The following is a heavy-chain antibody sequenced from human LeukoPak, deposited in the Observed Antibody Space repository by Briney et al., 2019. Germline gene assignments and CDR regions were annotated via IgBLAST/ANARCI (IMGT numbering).Heavy chain of an antibody. CDR3: ARLYYDSSGFHRPFFDY. J-gene: IGHJ4*02. CDR2: IYTSGST. V-gene: IGHV4-4*09. CDR1: GGPISSYY. D-gene: IGHD3-22*01. Sequence: PSETLSLTCTVSGGPISSYYWSWIRQPPRKGLEWIGYIYTSGSTNYNPSLKSRVTISVDTSKNQFSLKLSSVTAADTAVYYCARLYYDSSGFHRPFFDYWGQGTLVTVSS.